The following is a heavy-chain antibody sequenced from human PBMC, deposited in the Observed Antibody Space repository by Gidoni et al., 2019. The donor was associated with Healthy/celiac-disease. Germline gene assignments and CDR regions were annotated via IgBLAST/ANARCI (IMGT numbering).Heavy chain of an antibody. CDR1: GGTFSSHA. CDR2: VIPIFGKA. CDR3: AKYPNDFWSGYYKFYFDY. V-gene: IGHV1-69*06. D-gene: IGHD3-3*01. Sequence: QVQLVQSGAEVKKPGSSVKASCKASGGTFSSHAISWVRQAPGQGLEWMGGVIPIFGKANCAQNFQGRVTITADKSTSTAYMKLSSLRSEDTAVYYCAKYPNDFWSGYYKFYFDYWGQGTLVTVSS. J-gene: IGHJ4*02.